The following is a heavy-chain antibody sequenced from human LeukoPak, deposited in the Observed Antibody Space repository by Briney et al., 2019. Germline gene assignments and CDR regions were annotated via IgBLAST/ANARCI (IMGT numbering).Heavy chain of an antibody. V-gene: IGHV5-51*03. CDR3: ARGVTRYNWFDP. J-gene: IGHJ5*01. CDR2: IYPADSDT. CDR1: GYRFSANW. D-gene: IGHD4-23*01. Sequence: GESRQISCQAFGYRFSANWIGWVRQMPGKGLEWMGIIYPADSDTYYIPFFQGQVTISADKSISTTYLQWSSLKASDSAMYYCARGVTRYNWFDPWGKRVIVSVSS.